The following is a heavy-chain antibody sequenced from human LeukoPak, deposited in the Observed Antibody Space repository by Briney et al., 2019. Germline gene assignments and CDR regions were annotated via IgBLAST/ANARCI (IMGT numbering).Heavy chain of an antibody. Sequence: GGSLRLSCAASGYPFSSFSMNWVRQAPGKGLEWVSYISSTSSTIYYADSVKGRFTVSRDNSKNTLYLQMNSLRAEDTAVYYCARSRYLISPVLRTTYFDYWGQGTLVTVSS. CDR1: GYPFSSFS. D-gene: IGHD1-14*01. V-gene: IGHV3-48*01. CDR2: ISSTSSTI. CDR3: ARSRYLISPVLRTTYFDY. J-gene: IGHJ4*02.